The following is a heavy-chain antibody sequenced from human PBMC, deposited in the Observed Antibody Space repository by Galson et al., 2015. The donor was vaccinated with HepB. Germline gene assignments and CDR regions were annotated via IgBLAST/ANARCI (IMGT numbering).Heavy chain of an antibody. J-gene: IGHJ3*02. D-gene: IGHD2-21*02. Sequence: SLRLSCAASGFTNYWMHWVRQAPGRGLVWVSRINSDGSSTSYADSVKGRFTISRDNAKNTLYLQMNSLRDEDTAVYYCAREGRRIGEVTKAFDMWVQGTMVTVSS. CDR1: GFTNYW. V-gene: IGHV3-74*01. CDR3: AREGRRIGEVTKAFDM. CDR2: INSDGSST.